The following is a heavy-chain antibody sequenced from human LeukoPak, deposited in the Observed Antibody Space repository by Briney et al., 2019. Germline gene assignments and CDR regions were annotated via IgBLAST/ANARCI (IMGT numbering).Heavy chain of an antibody. CDR1: GFTFSRYW. Sequence: GGSLRLSCAASGFTFSRYWMHWVRQAPGKGLVWVSRINSDGRSTNFADSVKGRFTISRDNAKNSLYLQMNSLRAEDTAVYYCARDPVGATTPDCWGQGALVTVSS. CDR2: INSDGRST. CDR3: ARDPVGATTPDC. D-gene: IGHD1-26*01. J-gene: IGHJ4*02. V-gene: IGHV3-74*01.